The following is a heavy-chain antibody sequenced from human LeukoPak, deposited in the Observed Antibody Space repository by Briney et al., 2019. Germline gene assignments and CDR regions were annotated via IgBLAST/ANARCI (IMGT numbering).Heavy chain of an antibody. D-gene: IGHD2-8*01. J-gene: IGHJ5*02. V-gene: IGHV3-23*01. CDR2: ILGSGAGT. CDR3: ARLVSGGRDWFDP. CDR1: GFTFSSYA. Sequence: GGSLRLSCAASGFTFSSYAMTWVRQAPGKGLEWVSSILGSGAGTYYAGSVKGRFTVSRDNSKNTMHLQMNSLRAEDTAVYYCARLVSGGRDWFDPWGQGTLVTVSS.